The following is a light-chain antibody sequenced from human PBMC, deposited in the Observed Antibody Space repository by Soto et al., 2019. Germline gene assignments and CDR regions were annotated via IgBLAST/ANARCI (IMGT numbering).Light chain of an antibody. CDR1: QSISSTN. J-gene: IGKJ4*01. CDR2: GAS. Sequence: EIVLTQSPGTLSLSPGERATLSCRASQSISSTNLAWYQQKPGQAPRLLIYGASNRATGIADRFSGSYSGTDFSLTISRLEPEDFAVYYCQQSGTSPLLTFGGGTKVEIK. V-gene: IGKV3-20*01. CDR3: QQSGTSPLLT.